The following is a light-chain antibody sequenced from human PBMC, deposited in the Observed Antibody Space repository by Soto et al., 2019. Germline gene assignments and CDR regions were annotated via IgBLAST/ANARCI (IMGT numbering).Light chain of an antibody. CDR2: DAS. J-gene: IGKJ2*01. CDR3: QHRTNWPRT. V-gene: IGKV3-11*01. CDR1: QTVGTF. Sequence: EIVLTQSPATLSLSPGERATLSCRASQTVGTFLAWYQQKPGQAPRLVIYDASKRATGIPARLSGTGSGTDFALTIGSIEPEDFAVYYCQHRTNWPRTFGQGTKLDIK.